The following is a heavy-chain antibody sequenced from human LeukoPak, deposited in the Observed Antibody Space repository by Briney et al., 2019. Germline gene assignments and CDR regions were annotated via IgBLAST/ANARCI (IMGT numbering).Heavy chain of an antibody. CDR1: GFRFSTYS. Sequence: QTGGSLRLSCAGSGFRFSTYSMSWIRQAPGKGLEWVSGISDSGRSTYYSNSVRGRFTISRDNSQNTLYLQLNSLRADDTAVYYCAKAWGYSYGASDYWGQGTLVTVSS. CDR2: ISDSGRST. V-gene: IGHV3-23*01. J-gene: IGHJ4*02. CDR3: AKAWGYSYGASDY. D-gene: IGHD5-18*01.